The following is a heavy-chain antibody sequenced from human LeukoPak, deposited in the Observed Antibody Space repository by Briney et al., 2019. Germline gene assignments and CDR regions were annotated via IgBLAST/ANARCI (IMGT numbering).Heavy chain of an antibody. V-gene: IGHV2-26*01. Sequence: SGPVLVKPTETLTLTCTVSGFSLSNARVGVSWIRQPPGKALEWLAHIFSNDEKSYSTSLKSRLTISKDTSKSQVVLTMTNMDPVDTATYYCARMYYYYGSGSPGWFDPWGQGTLVTVSS. D-gene: IGHD3-10*01. CDR2: IFSNDEK. CDR3: ARMYYYYGSGSPGWFDP. CDR1: GFSLSNARVG. J-gene: IGHJ5*02.